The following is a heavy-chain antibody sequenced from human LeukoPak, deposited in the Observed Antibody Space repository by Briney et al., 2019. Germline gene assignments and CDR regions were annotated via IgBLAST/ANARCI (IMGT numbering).Heavy chain of an antibody. V-gene: IGHV3-53*01. CDR3: ATLNYYDSSGPSYYFDY. J-gene: IGHJ4*02. CDR1: GFTVSSND. D-gene: IGHD3-22*01. Sequence: GGSLRLSCAASGFTVSSNDMSWVRQAPGKGLECISVIYSGGSTDYADSVKGRLTISRDNSKNTLYLQMNSLRAEDTAVYYCATLNYYDSSGPSYYFDYWGQGTLVTVSS. CDR2: IYSGGST.